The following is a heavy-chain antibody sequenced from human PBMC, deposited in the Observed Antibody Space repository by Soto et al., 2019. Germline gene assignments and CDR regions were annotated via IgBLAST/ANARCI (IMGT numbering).Heavy chain of an antibody. CDR3: ARDKFSKLWLIGGDY. V-gene: IGHV3-33*01. CDR2: IWYDGSNK. CDR1: GFTFSSYG. D-gene: IGHD5-18*01. J-gene: IGHJ4*02. Sequence: GGSLRLSCAASGFTFSSYGMHWVRQAPGKGLEWVAVIWYDGSNKYYADSVKGRFTISRDNSKNTLYLQMNSLRAEDTAVYYCARDKFSKLWLIGGDYWGQGTLVTVSS.